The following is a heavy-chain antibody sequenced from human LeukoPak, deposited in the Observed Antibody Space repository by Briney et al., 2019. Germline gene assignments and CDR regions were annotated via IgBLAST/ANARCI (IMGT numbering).Heavy chain of an antibody. CDR1: GYTFTGYY. V-gene: IGHV1-2*02. J-gene: IGHJ4*02. CDR3: AREYYDSSGYYFQRGRFDY. D-gene: IGHD3-22*01. Sequence: ASVKVSCKASGYTFTGYYMHWVRQAPGQGLEWMGWINPNSGGTNYAQKFQGRVTMTRDTSISTAYMELSRLRSDDTAVYYCAREYYDSSGYYFQRGRFDYWGQGTLVTASS. CDR2: INPNSGGT.